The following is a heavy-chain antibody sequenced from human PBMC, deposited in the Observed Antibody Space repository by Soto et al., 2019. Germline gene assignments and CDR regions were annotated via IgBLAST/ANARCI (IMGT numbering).Heavy chain of an antibody. Sequence: SETLSLTCTVAGGSISSGGYSWNWIRHHPGQDLEWIGYIYSSGTTYYNPSLKSRLTISIDTSQNLFSLKLSSVTAADTAVYLCETEDAVRLERRFDSWGQGTLVTVSS. J-gene: IGHJ5*01. CDR2: IYSSGTT. D-gene: IGHD3-10*01. V-gene: IGHV4-31*03. CDR3: ETEDAVRLERRFDS. CDR1: GGSISSGGYS.